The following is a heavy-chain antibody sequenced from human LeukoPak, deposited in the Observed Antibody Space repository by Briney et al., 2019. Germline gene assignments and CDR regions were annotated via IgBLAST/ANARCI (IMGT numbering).Heavy chain of an antibody. CDR1: GGSISSGSYY. Sequence: PSETLSLTCTVSGGSISSGSYYWSWIRQPAGKGLEWIGRIYSSGSTNYNPSLKSRVTISVDTSKNQFSLKLSSVTAADTAVYYCARDSDADDYVFYFDYWGQGTLVTVSS. J-gene: IGHJ4*02. V-gene: IGHV4-61*02. CDR2: IYSSGST. D-gene: IGHD4-17*01. CDR3: ARDSDADDYVFYFDY.